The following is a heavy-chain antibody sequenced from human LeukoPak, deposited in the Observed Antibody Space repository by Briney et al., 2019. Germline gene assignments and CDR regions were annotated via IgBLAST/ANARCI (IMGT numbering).Heavy chain of an antibody. V-gene: IGHV3-23*01. J-gene: IGHJ4*02. D-gene: IGHD3-22*01. Sequence: PGGSLRLSCAASGYTFSSYAMRWVRQAPGKGLEWVSAISCNGGSTYYADSVKGRFTISRDNSKNTLYLQMNSLRAEDTAVYYCAKQYYYDSSGYSDLDYWGQGTLVTVSS. CDR3: AKQYYYDSSGYSDLDY. CDR1: GYTFSSYA. CDR2: ISCNGGST.